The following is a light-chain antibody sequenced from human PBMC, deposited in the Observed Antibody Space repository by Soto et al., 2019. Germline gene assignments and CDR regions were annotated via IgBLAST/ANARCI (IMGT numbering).Light chain of an antibody. CDR2: DVL. V-gene: IGKV3-20*01. CDR1: QSVPKNY. CDR3: QQYATAPVT. J-gene: IGKJ4*01. Sequence: EIGLTQSPGTLSLSPGEGDTLSCRASQSVPKNYLGWYKQKTGQAPRLLIYDVLNRATDVPDRFSGRGSETDFTLTISGLEPEDFAVYYCQQYATAPVTFGGGTKLEIK.